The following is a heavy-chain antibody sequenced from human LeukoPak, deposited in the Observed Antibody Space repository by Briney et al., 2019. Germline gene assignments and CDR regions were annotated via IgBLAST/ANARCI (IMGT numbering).Heavy chain of an antibody. V-gene: IGHV1-69*05. D-gene: IGHD3-22*01. CDR3: ARSGGDYYDSSSYYRFDF. CDR1: GGSFTRHA. CDR2: IIPIVATP. J-gene: IGHJ4*02. Sequence: ASVKVSCKALGGSFTRHAVGWLRQAPGQGLEWMGGIIPIVATPNYAQKFQGRVTISTDESTNTAYLALSRLTSEDTAMYYCARSGGDYYDSSSYYRFDFWGQGTLVTVSA.